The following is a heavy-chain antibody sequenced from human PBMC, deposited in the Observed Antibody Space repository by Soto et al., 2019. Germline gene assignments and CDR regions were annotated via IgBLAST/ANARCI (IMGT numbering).Heavy chain of an antibody. CDR1: GFTFSSYE. J-gene: IGHJ5*02. V-gene: IGHV3-48*03. Sequence: GGSLRLSCAASGFTFSSYEMNWVRQAPGKGLEWVSYISSSGSTIYYADSVKGRFTISRDNAKNSLYLQMNSLRAEDTAVYYCAREQRSGYDRDWFDPWGQGTLVTVSS. D-gene: IGHD5-12*01. CDR3: AREQRSGYDRDWFDP. CDR2: ISSSGSTI.